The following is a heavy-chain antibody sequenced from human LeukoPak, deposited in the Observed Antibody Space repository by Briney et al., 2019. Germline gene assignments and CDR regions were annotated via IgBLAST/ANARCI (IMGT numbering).Heavy chain of an antibody. CDR1: GYTFTGYY. V-gene: IGHV1-2*02. CDR3: ARDSPKDYGDYVLTK. D-gene: IGHD4-17*01. J-gene: IGHJ4*02. Sequence: ASVNLSCKASGYTFTGYYMHWVRQAPGQGLEWMGWINPNSGGTNYAQKFQGRVTMTRDTSSSTAYMELSRLRSDDTAVYYCARDSPKDYGDYVLTKWGQGTLVTASS. CDR2: INPNSGGT.